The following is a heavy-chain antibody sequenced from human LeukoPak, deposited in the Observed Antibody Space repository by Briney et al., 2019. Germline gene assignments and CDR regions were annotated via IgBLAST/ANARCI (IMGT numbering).Heavy chain of an antibody. CDR2: VFPGLST. D-gene: IGHD2-21*01. J-gene: IGHJ4*02. Sequence: SETLSLTCAVSGYSVSSAYFWAWVRQPPGKGLEWIGSVFPGLSTDHNPSLKSRVTISVDTSKNHFSLRLTSVTAADTAVYYCAGMTSVIEGRRFDSWGQGTLVTVSS. V-gene: IGHV4-38-2*01. CDR3: AGMTSVIEGRRFDS. CDR1: GYSVSSAYF.